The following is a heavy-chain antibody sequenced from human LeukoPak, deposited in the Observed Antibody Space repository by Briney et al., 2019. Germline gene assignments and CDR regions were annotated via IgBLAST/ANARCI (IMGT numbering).Heavy chain of an antibody. D-gene: IGHD5-12*01. CDR1: RYTYTSYE. V-gene: IGHV1-8*01. CDR3: ARVLRGYSGYELPGY. Sequence: ASVNVSCKASRYTYTSYEINWVRQAAGQEGEGLGWMNPNSGNTGSAHKLHGRGTITPYTSTSPASMEMSRRRAEEMRVCHCARVLRGYSGYELPGYWGQGTLVTVSS. CDR2: MNPNSGNT. J-gene: IGHJ4*02.